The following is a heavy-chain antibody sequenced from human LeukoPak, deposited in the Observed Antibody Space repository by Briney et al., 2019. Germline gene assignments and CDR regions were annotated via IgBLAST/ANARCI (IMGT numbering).Heavy chain of an antibody. CDR1: GFTFSSYS. D-gene: IGHD2-2*01. CDR3: GSSLVVQEFSIDY. V-gene: IGHV3-21*04. J-gene: IGHJ4*02. Sequence: GGSLRLSCAASGFTFSSYSMNWVRQAPGKGLEWVSSISSSSSYIYYADSVKGRFTISRDNSKNTLYLQMNSLRAGDTAVYYCGSSLVVQEFSIDYWGQGTLVTVSS. CDR2: ISSSSSYI.